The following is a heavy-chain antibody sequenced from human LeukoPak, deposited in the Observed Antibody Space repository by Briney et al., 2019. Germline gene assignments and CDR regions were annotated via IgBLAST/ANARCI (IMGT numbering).Heavy chain of an antibody. Sequence: QAGRSLRLSCAASGFTFSSYGMHWVRQAPGKGLEWVAVISYDGSNKYYADSVKGRFTISRDNSKNTLYLQMNSLRAEDTAVYYCTRAGHQADYDYVWGSYRVVYYWGQGTLVTVSS. CDR3: TRAGHQADYDYVWGSYRVVYY. CDR1: GFTFSSYG. J-gene: IGHJ4*02. D-gene: IGHD3-16*02. V-gene: IGHV3-30*03. CDR2: ISYDGSNK.